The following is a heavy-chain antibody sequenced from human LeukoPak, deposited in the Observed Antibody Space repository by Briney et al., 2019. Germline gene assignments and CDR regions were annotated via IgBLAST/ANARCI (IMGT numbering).Heavy chain of an antibody. J-gene: IGHJ4*02. Sequence: TSETLSLTCTVSGGSIRSYYWSWIRQPAGKGLEWIGRFYISGSTNYNPSLKSRVTMSVDTSKNQFSLRLNSVTAADTAVYYCARDFLLQSEGLFDYWGQGTLVTVSS. CDR2: FYISGST. CDR1: GGSIRSYY. D-gene: IGHD4-11*01. V-gene: IGHV4-4*07. CDR3: ARDFLLQSEGLFDY.